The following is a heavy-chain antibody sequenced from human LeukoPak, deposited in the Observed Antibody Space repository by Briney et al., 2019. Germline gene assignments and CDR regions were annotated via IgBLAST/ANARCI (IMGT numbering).Heavy chain of an antibody. CDR3: AKSWNVAGPYYLDY. Sequence: GGSLRLSCAASGFTFSTYAMNWVRQAPGKGLEWVSGIGGSGGSTYYADSVNGRFTISRDNSKNTLYLPMNSLRAEDTAVYYCAKSWNVAGPYYLDYWGQGTLVTVSS. D-gene: IGHD6-19*01. CDR1: GFTFSTYA. J-gene: IGHJ4*02. V-gene: IGHV3-23*01. CDR2: IGGSGGST.